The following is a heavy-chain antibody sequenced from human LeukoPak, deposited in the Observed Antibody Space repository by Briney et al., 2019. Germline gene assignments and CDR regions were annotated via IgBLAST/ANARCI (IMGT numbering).Heavy chain of an antibody. V-gene: IGHV1-69*13. D-gene: IGHD3-22*01. CDR2: IIHTFGTA. CDR3: ARDYRGYDSSGYLFSFDY. CDR1: GGTFSSYA. Sequence: ASVNVSCKASGGTFSSYAISWVRLAPGQGLEGLGGIIHTFGTANYAQKFQVRVTITADESTSTAYMELSSLRSEDTAVYYCARDYRGYDSSGYLFSFDYWGQGTLVTVSS. J-gene: IGHJ4*02.